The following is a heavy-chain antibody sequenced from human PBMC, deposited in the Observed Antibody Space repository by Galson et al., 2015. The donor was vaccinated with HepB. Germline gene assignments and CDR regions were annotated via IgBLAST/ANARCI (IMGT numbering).Heavy chain of an antibody. D-gene: IGHD2-2*02. J-gene: IGHJ3*02. CDR3: ARSAIVRYAFDI. V-gene: IGHV3-11*01. Sequence: SLRLSCAASGFSFSDHSMSRIRQAPGKGLEWLSYISRSGSTIYYADSVKGRFTISRDNAKKSLYLQMNSLRAEDTAVYYCARSAIVRYAFDIWGQGTVVTVSS. CDR2: ISRSGSTI. CDR1: GFSFSDHS.